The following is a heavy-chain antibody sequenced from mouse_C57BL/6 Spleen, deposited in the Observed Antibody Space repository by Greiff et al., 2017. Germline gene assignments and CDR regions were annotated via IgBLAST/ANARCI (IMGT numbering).Heavy chain of an antibody. V-gene: IGHV1-80*01. CDR1: GYAFSSYW. D-gene: IGHD2-3*01. CDR2: IYPGDGDT. CDR3: ARWLLQYWYFDV. J-gene: IGHJ1*03. Sequence: QVQLQQSGAELVKPGASVKISCKASGYAFSSYWMNWVKQRPGKGLEWIGQIYPGDGDTNYNGKCKGKATLTADKSSSTAYMQLSSLTSEDSAVYFCARWLLQYWYFDVWGTGTTVTVSS.